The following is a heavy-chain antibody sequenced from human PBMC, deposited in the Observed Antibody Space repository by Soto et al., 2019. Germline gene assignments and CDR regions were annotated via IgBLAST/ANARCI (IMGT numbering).Heavy chain of an antibody. CDR2: ISSSSSYI. V-gene: IGHV3-21*01. Sequence: EVQLVESGGGLVKPGGSLRLSCAASGFTFSGYSMNWVRQAPGKGLEWVSSISSSSSYIYYADSVKGRFTISRDNAKNSLYLQVNSLRAEDTAVYYCAREGIAAALDYWGLGTLVTVSS. D-gene: IGHD6-13*01. CDR3: AREGIAAALDY. CDR1: GFTFSGYS. J-gene: IGHJ4*02.